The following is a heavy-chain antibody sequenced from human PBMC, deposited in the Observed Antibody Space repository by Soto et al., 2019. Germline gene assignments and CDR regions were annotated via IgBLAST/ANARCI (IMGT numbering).Heavy chain of an antibody. J-gene: IGHJ4*02. CDR1: GGSISSYY. Sequence: SETLSLTCTVSGGSISSYYWSWIRQPPGKGLEWIGYFYYSGSTNYNPSLKSRVTISVDTSKNQFSLKLSSVTAADTAVYYCARGTLTSYFDYWGQGTLVTVSS. CDR3: ARGTLTSYFDY. CDR2: FYYSGST. V-gene: IGHV4-59*01.